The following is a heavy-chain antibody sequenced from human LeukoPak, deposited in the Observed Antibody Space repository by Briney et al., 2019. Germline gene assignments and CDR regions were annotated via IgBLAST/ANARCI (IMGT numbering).Heavy chain of an antibody. CDR2: IKQDGSEK. CDR1: GFTFSSYA. D-gene: IGHD5-12*01. V-gene: IGHV3-7*01. Sequence: GGSLRLSCAASGFTFSSYAMSWVRQAPGKGLEGVANIKQDGSEKYYVDSVKGRFTISRDNSKNTLFLQMNSLRTEDTAVYYCAKERRSAGSGYDRFYFDYWGQGTLVTVSS. CDR3: AKERRSAGSGYDRFYFDY. J-gene: IGHJ4*02.